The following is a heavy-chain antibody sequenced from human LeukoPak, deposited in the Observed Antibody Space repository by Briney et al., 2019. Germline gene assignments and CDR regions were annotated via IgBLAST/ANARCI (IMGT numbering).Heavy chain of an antibody. Sequence: ASVKVSCKASGYIFTGYYMHWVRQAPGQGLEWMGWINPNSGGTNYAQKFQGRVTMTRDTSISTAYMELSRLRSDDTAVYYCARDISGYSSSWSNWFDPWGQGTLVTVSS. D-gene: IGHD6-13*01. CDR2: INPNSGGT. CDR1: GYIFTGYY. V-gene: IGHV1-2*02. J-gene: IGHJ5*02. CDR3: ARDISGYSSSWSNWFDP.